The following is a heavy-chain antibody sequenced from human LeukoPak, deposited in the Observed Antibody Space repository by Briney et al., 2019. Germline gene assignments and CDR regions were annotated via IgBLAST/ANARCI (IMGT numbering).Heavy chain of an antibody. Sequence: GGSLRLSCAAPGYTYSSYTINWVRQALGMGRGWLSHLSAIRDITYYADSVKGRFTISRDNAKNSLYLQMNSLRAEDTAVYYCVRGSLASGVVVYYYYYLDVWGKGTTVTVSS. J-gene: IGHJ6*03. CDR1: GYTYSSYT. CDR2: LSAIRDIT. CDR3: VRGSLASGVVVYYYYYLDV. V-gene: IGHV3-48*01. D-gene: IGHD3-3*01.